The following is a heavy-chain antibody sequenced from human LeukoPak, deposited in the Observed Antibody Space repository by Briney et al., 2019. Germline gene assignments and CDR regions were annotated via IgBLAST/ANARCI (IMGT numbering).Heavy chain of an antibody. D-gene: IGHD1-26*01. CDR3: ARRIVGDTTPFDY. V-gene: IGHV5-51*01. Sequence: GESLKISCKGSGYSFTSYWIAWVRQMTGKGLEWMAIIYPGDSDTRYSPSFQGQVTISVDKSITTAYLQWSSLKASDTAMYYCARRIVGDTTPFDYWGQGTLVTVSS. J-gene: IGHJ4*02. CDR1: GYSFTSYW. CDR2: IYPGDSDT.